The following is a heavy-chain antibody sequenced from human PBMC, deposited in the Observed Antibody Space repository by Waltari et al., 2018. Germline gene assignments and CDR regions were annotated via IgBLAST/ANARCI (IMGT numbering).Heavy chain of an antibody. CDR1: GFTFSGSA. CDR3: TRPGQWLVPYDY. J-gene: IGHJ4*02. Sequence: EVQLVESGGGLVQPGGSLKLSCAASGFTFSGSAMPWVRQASGKGLEWVGRIRSKANSYATAYAASVKGRFTISRDDSKNTAYLQMNSLKTEDTAVYYCTRPGQWLVPYDYWGQGTLVTVSS. V-gene: IGHV3-73*02. CDR2: IRSKANSYAT. D-gene: IGHD6-19*01.